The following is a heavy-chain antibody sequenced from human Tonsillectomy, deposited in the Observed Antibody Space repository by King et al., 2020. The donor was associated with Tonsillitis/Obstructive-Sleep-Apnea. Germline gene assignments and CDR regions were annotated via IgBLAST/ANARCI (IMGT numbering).Heavy chain of an antibody. V-gene: IGHV3-48*03. CDR2: ISSSGSTI. CDR1: GFTFSSYE. J-gene: IGHJ4*02. D-gene: IGHD6-19*01. Sequence: VQLVESGGGLVQPGGSLRLSCAASGFTFSSYEMNWVRQAPGKGLEWVSYISSSGSTIYYADSVKGRFTISRDNAKNSLYLQMNSLRAEDTAVYYCAGVPSWYSSGWTSPFDYWGQGTLVTVSS. CDR3: AGVPSWYSSGWTSPFDY.